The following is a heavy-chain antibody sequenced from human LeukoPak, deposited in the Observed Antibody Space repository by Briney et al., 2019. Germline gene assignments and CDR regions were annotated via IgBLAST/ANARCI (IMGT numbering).Heavy chain of an antibody. CDR3: ATGATMIVEVVYYFDY. CDR1: GFTFSSYA. D-gene: IGHD3-22*01. V-gene: IGHV3-23*01. Sequence: GGSLRLSCAASGFTFSSYAMSWVRQAPGKRLEWVSAISGSGGSTYYADSVKGRFTISRDNSKNTLYLQMNSLRAEDTAVYYCATGATMIVEVVYYFDYWGQGTLVTVSS. J-gene: IGHJ4*02. CDR2: ISGSGGST.